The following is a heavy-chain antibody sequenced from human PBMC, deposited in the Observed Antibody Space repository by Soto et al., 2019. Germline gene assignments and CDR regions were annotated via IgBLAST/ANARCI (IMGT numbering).Heavy chain of an antibody. Sequence: QVQLQESGPGLVKPSQTLSVTCTVSGGSVSSDDYSWSWIRQHPGKGLEWIGYIRDSGSTYYNPSLEGRVTISVDTSKNQFSLRLRSVTAADTAVYYCARAMAHYLDYWGQGTLATASS. CDR1: GGSVSSDDYS. D-gene: IGHD2-8*01. CDR2: IRDSGST. CDR3: ARAMAHYLDY. J-gene: IGHJ4*02. V-gene: IGHV4-31*03.